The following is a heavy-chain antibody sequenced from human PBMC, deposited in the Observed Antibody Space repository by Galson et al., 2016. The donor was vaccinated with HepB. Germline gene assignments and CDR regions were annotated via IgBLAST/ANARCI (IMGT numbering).Heavy chain of an antibody. J-gene: IGHJ4*02. CDR1: GFTFSLYS. D-gene: IGHD3-16*01. CDR3: ARDYDYAFDH. V-gene: IGHV3-48*02. CDR2: IRSSDTTI. Sequence: SLRLSCAASGFTFSLYSMNWVRQAPGKGLEWVSYIRSSDTTIYYADSVKGRFTTSKDDVKKSLYLQMNNLRDEDTAVYYCARDYDYAFDHWGQGSLGTVSS.